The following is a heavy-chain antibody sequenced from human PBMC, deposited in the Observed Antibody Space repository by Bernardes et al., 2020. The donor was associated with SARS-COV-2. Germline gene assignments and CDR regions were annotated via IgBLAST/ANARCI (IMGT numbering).Heavy chain of an antibody. CDR3: AIDYDSTGFYEDY. V-gene: IGHV3-23*01. D-gene: IGHD3-22*01. CDR2: LSRTGQSA. J-gene: IGHJ4*02. CDR1: TFTLSNYA. Sequence: GGSLRLSCKASTFTLSNYAMNWVRQAPGKGLEWVSLLSRTGQSAHYADSVNGRFSIFRDTSKNTLYLEMHNLRVDDTAVYFCAIDYDSTGFYEDYWGQGTLVTVYS.